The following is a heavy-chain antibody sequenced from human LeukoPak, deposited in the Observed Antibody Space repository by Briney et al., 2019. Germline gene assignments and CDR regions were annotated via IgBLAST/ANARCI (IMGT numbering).Heavy chain of an antibody. CDR3: ARDLPSTSNWELDY. CDR1: GYTFIDYY. CDR2: IHPNSAAT. J-gene: IGHJ4*02. D-gene: IGHD7-27*01. Sequence: ASLKVSCKASGYTFIDYYIHWVRQAPGQGLEWMGRIHPNSAATEYAENFQDRVTMTRDTSISTAYMELSRVTSDDTAVYYCARDLPSTSNWELDYWGQGTLVTVSS. V-gene: IGHV1-2*06.